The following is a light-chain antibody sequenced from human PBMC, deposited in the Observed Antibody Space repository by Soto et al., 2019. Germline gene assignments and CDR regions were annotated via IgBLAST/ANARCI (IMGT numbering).Light chain of an antibody. CDR1: SRDVGRYNL. CDR3: CSYAGIYV. J-gene: IGLJ1*01. CDR2: EVT. Sequence: QSALTQPASVSGSPGQLITISCTGTSRDVGRYNLVSWYQQHPGKAPKLMIYEVTKRPSGVSHRFSGSKSGTTASLTISGLQAEDEADYYCCSYAGIYVFGSGTKLTVL. V-gene: IGLV2-23*02.